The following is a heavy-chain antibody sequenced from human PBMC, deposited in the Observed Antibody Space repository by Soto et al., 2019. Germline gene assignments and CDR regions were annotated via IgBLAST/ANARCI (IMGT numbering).Heavy chain of an antibody. CDR1: GFTFSSFA. Sequence: GGSLRLSCSASGFTFSSFAMHWVRQAPGKGLEYVSGIRANGLTTYDADSVKDRFTISRDNSKNTLYLQMTSLRPEDTAVYYCVKDYHSRPIKMLDSCGQGTLVTVSS. D-gene: IGHD5-12*01. CDR3: VKDYHSRPIKMLDS. J-gene: IGHJ4*02. CDR2: IRANGLTT. V-gene: IGHV3-64D*06.